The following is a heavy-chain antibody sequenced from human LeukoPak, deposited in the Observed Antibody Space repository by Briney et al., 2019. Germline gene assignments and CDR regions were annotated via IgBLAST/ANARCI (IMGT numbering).Heavy chain of an antibody. D-gene: IGHD6-19*01. Sequence: GGTLRLSCAASRFTFSSYGMNWVRQAPGKGLEWVSAISGSGGSTYYADSVKGRFTISRDNSKSTLYLQMNSLRAEDTAVFYCAKTRVARNSGWYETGFDYWGQGTLVTVAS. CDR2: ISGSGGST. CDR3: AKTRVARNSGWYETGFDY. V-gene: IGHV3-23*01. CDR1: RFTFSSYG. J-gene: IGHJ4*02.